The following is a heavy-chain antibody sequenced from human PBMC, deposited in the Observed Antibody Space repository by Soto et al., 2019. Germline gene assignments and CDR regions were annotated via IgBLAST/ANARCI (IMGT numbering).Heavy chain of an antibody. CDR2: ISAYNGNT. V-gene: IGHV1-18*04. J-gene: IGHJ2*01. CDR3: ARDMLLWFGELGGYFDL. Sequence: ASVKVSCKASGYTFTSYGISWVRQAPGQGLEWMGWISAYNGNTNYAQKLQGRVTMTTDTSTSTAYMELRSLRSDDTAVYYCARDMLLWFGELGGYFDLWGRGTLVTVPS. CDR1: GYTFTSYG. D-gene: IGHD3-10*01.